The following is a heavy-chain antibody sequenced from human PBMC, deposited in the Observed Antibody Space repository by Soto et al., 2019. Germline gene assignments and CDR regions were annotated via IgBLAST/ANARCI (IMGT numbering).Heavy chain of an antibody. D-gene: IGHD1-26*01. J-gene: IGHJ4*02. CDR3: ARKVGASAY. V-gene: IGHV1-3*01. CDR1: GYTFSSFA. CDR2: INAGNGDT. Sequence: QVQLVQSGAEVKKPGASVKVSCKASGYTFSSFAIHWVRQAPGQRLEWMGWINAGNGDTKYSQKFQGRVTIARDTAASTAYMELGSLTFEDTAVYYCARKVGASAYWDQGTLVTVSS.